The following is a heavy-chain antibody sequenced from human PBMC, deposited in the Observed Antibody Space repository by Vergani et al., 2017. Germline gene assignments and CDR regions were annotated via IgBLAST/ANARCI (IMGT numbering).Heavy chain of an antibody. J-gene: IGHJ3*01. CDR3: ARDNKPFRSRAFDL. Sequence: QVHLQESGPGLVKPSQTLSLTCTVSGASINNDFYYWHWIRQPAGKGLEWIGRIYLSGITYYNSSLQSRVSMSVDTSKNQFSLTLTSVTAADSAVDYCARDNKPFRSRAFDLWGQGTMVTVSS. D-gene: IGHD2/OR15-2a*01. CDR2: IYLSGIT. CDR1: GASINNDFYY. V-gene: IGHV4-61*02.